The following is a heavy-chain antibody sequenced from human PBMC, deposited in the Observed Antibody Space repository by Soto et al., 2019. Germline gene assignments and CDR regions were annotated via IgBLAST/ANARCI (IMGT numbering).Heavy chain of an antibody. CDR2: VYHSGST. CDR3: ATRAPIDGDPY. V-gene: IGHV4-4*02. J-gene: IGHJ4*02. Sequence: QVQLQESGPGLVKPSETLSLTCDVSGDSISSPTWWTWVRQPPGKGLEWIGEVYHSGSTNYNSSLKSRVTISVDKSKNQFSLRLTSVTAADTAVYYCATRAPIDGDPYWGQGTLVTVS. D-gene: IGHD4-17*01. CDR1: GDSISSPTW.